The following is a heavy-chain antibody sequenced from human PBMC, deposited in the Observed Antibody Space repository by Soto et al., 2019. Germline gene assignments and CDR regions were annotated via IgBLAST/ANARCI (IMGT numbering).Heavy chain of an antibody. CDR3: ARRPITIFGVVIMVDYYGMDV. CDR1: GVTFSSYA. Sequence: SVKVSCKASGVTFSSYAISWVRQAPGQGLEWMGGIIPIFGTANYAQKFQGRVTITADESTSTAYMELSSLRSEDTAVYYCARRPITIFGVVIMVDYYGMDVWGQGTTVTVSS. D-gene: IGHD3-3*01. J-gene: IGHJ6*02. V-gene: IGHV1-69*13. CDR2: IIPIFGTA.